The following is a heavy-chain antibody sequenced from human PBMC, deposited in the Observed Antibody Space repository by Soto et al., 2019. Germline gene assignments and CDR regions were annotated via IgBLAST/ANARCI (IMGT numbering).Heavy chain of an antibody. V-gene: IGHV1-69*13. CDR3: ARHFGSGWYAPRGYGMDV. Sequence: SVKVSCKASGGTFSSYAISWVRQAPGQGLEWMGGIIPIFGTANYAQKFQGRVTITAGESTSTAYMELSSLRSEDTAVYYCARHFGSGWYAPRGYGMDVWGQGTTVTVSS. J-gene: IGHJ6*02. CDR1: GGTFSSYA. D-gene: IGHD6-19*01. CDR2: IIPIFGTA.